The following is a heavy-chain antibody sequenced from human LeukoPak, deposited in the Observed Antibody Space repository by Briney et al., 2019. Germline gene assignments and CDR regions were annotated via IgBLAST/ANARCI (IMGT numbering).Heavy chain of an antibody. J-gene: IGHJ5*02. Sequence: SETLSLTCAVYGGSFSGYYWSWIRQPPGKGLEWIGEINHSGSTNYNPSLKSRATISVDTSKNQFSLKLSSVTAADTAVYYCARPRIPRSGGWFDPWGQGTLVTVSS. CDR3: ARPRIPRSGGWFDP. CDR2: INHSGST. V-gene: IGHV4-34*01. CDR1: GGSFSGYY. D-gene: IGHD3-10*01.